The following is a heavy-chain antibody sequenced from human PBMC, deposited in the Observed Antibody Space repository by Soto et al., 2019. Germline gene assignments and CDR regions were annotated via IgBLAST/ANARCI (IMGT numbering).Heavy chain of an antibody. D-gene: IGHD3-3*01. V-gene: IGHV4-31*03. CDR2: IYYSGST. J-gene: IGHJ6*03. Sequence: QVQLQESGPGLVKPSQTLSLTCTVSGGSISSGGYYWSWIRQHPGKGLEWIGYIYYSGSTYYNPSLKSRVTISVDTSKNQFSLKLSSVTAADTAVYYCARTYYDFWSGYSIPYYMDVWGKGTTVTVSS. CDR1: GGSISSGGYY. CDR3: ARTYYDFWSGYSIPYYMDV.